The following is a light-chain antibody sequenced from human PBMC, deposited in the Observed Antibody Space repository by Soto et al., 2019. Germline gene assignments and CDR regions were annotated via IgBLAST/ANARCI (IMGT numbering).Light chain of an antibody. V-gene: IGKV1-33*01. J-gene: IGKJ5*01. CDR2: DAS. Sequence: DIQMTQSPSSLSASVGDRVTITFRASQSISGFLTWYQQLPGRAPKLLIYDASNLEAGVPSRFRGSGSGTDFTFTISRLQPEDIATYYCQQYENLPTFGQGTRLEIK. CDR1: QSISGF. CDR3: QQYENLPT.